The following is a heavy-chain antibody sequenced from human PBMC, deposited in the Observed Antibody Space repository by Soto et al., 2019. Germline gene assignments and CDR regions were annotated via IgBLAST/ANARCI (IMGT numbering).Heavy chain of an antibody. D-gene: IGHD6-6*01. Sequence: GGSLRLSCASSGFTFSSYAMSLVRQAPGKGLEWVSAISDSGDSTYYADSVKGRFTISRDNSENTLYLHMSSLRVEDTALYYCTKRLAARSGPIDFWGQGAQVTVSS. CDR1: GFTFSSYA. CDR3: TKRLAARSGPIDF. V-gene: IGHV3-23*01. CDR2: ISDSGDST. J-gene: IGHJ4*02.